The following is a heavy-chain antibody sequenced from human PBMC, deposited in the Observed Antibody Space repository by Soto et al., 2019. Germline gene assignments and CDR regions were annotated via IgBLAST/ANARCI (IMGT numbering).Heavy chain of an antibody. J-gene: IGHJ5*02. Sequence: EVQLVESGGGLVQPGGSLRLSCAASGFTFSSYSMNWVRQAPGKGLEWVSYISSSSSTIYYADSVKGRFTISRDNAKNSLYLQMNSLRDEDTAVYYCARGADYDSSGIRLNWFDPWGQXTLXT. V-gene: IGHV3-48*02. CDR2: ISSSSSTI. D-gene: IGHD3-22*01. CDR3: ARGADYDSSGIRLNWFDP. CDR1: GFTFSSYS.